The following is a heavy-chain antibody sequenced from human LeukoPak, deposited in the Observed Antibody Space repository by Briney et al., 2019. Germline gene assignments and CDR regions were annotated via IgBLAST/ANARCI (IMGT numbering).Heavy chain of an antibody. J-gene: IGHJ5*01. CDR2: ISGSTSVI. Sequence: PGGSLRLSCAASGFTFSTHTMAWGRQAPGKGLEGGSYISGSTSVIYYADSVRGRFTISRDNHKNSLYLQMNSLRVEDTAVYYCARESGRFRFDSWGQGTLVTVSS. D-gene: IGHD3-3*01. V-gene: IGHV3-48*04. CDR1: GFTFSTHT. CDR3: ARESGRFRFDS.